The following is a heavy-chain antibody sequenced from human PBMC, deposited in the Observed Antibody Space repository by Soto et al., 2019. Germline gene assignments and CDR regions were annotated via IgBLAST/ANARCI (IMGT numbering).Heavy chain of an antibody. CDR3: ARTREVVVAAIDY. CDR2: ISYDGSNK. V-gene: IGHV3-30-3*01. D-gene: IGHD2-15*01. J-gene: IGHJ4*02. Sequence: QVQLVESGGGVVQPGRSLRLSCAASGFTFSSYAMHWVRQAPGKGLEWVAVISYDGSNKYYADSVKGRFTISRDNSKNTLYLQMNSLRAEDTAVYYRARTREVVVAAIDYWGQGTLVTVSS. CDR1: GFTFSSYA.